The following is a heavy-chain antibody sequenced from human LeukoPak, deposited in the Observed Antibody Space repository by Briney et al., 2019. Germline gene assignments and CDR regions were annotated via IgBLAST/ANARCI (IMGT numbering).Heavy chain of an antibody. V-gene: IGHV1-2*02. D-gene: IGHD3-3*01. Sequence: ASVKVSCKASGYTITGYYMHWVRQAPGQGLEWMGWINPNSGGTNYAQKFQGRVTMTRDTSISTAYMELSRLRSDDTAVYYCARVRAHFGVVNPGFDYWGQGTLVTVSS. J-gene: IGHJ4*02. CDR3: ARVRAHFGVVNPGFDY. CDR1: GYTITGYY. CDR2: INPNSGGT.